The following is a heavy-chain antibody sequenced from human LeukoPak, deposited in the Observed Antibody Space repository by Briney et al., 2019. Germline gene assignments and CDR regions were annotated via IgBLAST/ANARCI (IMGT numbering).Heavy chain of an antibody. CDR2: IYNSGST. D-gene: IGHD3-10*01. V-gene: IGHV4-59*01. CDR1: GGSISSFY. J-gene: IGHJ6*03. CDR3: ARGSVLLSMDV. Sequence: PSETLSLTCTVSGGSISSFYWIWIRQPPGKGLEWIGYIYNSGSTKYNPSLKSRVTMSVDTSKNQFSLNLSSVTAADTAVYYCARGSVLLSMDVWGKGTTVTISS.